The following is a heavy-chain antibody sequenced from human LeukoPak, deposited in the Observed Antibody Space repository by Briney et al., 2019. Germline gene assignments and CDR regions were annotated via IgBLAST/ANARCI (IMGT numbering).Heavy chain of an antibody. Sequence: QPGGSLRLSCTASGLTVSSNYMTWVRRAPGKGLEWVSLIYSGGDTYYADSVKGRFTISKDNSKNTLYLQTNSLRAEDTAVYYCARVVVGLTYYFDYWGQGTLVTVSS. D-gene: IGHD1-26*01. J-gene: IGHJ4*02. CDR1: GLTVSSNY. CDR3: ARVVVGLTYYFDY. CDR2: IYSGGDT. V-gene: IGHV3-53*01.